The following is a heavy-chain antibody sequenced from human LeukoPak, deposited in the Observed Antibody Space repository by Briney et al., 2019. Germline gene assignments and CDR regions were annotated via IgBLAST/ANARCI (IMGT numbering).Heavy chain of an antibody. J-gene: IGHJ4*02. CDR1: GYTFTSYG. V-gene: IGHV1-18*01. CDR2: ISAYNGNT. CDR3: ARVNEGYYDSSGYLEY. Sequence: ASVKVSCKASGYTFTSYGISWVRQAPGQGLEWMGWISAYNGNTNYAQKLQGRVTMTTDTSTSTAYVELRSLRSDGTAVYYCARVNEGYYDSSGYLEYWGQGTLVTVSS. D-gene: IGHD3-22*01.